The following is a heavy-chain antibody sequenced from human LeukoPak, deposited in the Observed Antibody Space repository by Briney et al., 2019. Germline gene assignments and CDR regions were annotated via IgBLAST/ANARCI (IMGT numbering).Heavy chain of an antibody. V-gene: IGHV3-7*01. CDR2: IKTDGSEK. CDR3: ARGGSWSWDN. D-gene: IGHD2-8*02. Sequence: GGSLRLSCVPSGFTFSSYWMNCVRQAPGKGLGWVAIIKTDGSEKYYADSVRGRFSISRDNAKNSLYLQMNSLRADDTAVYYCARGGSWSWDNWGQGTLVTVS. J-gene: IGHJ4*02. CDR1: GFTFSSYW.